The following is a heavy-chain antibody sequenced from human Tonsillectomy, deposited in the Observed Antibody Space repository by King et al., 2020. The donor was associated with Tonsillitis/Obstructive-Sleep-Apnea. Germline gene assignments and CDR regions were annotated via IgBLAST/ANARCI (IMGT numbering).Heavy chain of an antibody. CDR3: ASAYGDTPYYYGMDV. CDR1: GFTFNSYS. CDR2: ISGSSSYI. V-gene: IGHV3-21*01. Sequence: EVQLVESGGGLVKPGGSLRLSCAASGFTFNSYSMNWVRQAPGKGLEWVSSISGSSSYIYYADSVKGRFTISRDNAKNSLFLQMNSLRAEDTAVYYCASAYGDTPYYYGMDVWGQGTTVTVSS. D-gene: IGHD4-17*01. J-gene: IGHJ6*02.